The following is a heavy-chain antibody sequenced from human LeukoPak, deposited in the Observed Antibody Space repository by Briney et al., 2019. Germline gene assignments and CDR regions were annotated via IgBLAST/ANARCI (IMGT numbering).Heavy chain of an antibody. CDR1: GFTFSTHT. CDR2: ISGSTNVI. V-gene: IGHV3-48*01. CDR3: ARGLYYMDV. J-gene: IGHJ6*03. Sequence: GGSLRLSCAASGFTFSTHTMAWVRQAPGKGLEWLPYISGSTNVIYYADSVKGRFTISRDNAKDSLYLHMNSLKAEDTAVYYCARGLYYMDVWGKGTTVTVSS.